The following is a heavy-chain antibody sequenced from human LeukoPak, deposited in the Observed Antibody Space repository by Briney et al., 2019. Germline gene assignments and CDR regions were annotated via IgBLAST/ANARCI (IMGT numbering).Heavy chain of an antibody. CDR1: GYTFTGYY. Sequence: ASVKVSCKASGYTFTGYYMHWVRQAPGQGLEWMGWINPNNGGTNYAQKFQGRVTMTRDTSISTAYMELSRLRSDDTAVYYCARDSRPGSTSCYHTWGQGTLVTVSS. D-gene: IGHD2-2*01. J-gene: IGHJ5*02. V-gene: IGHV1-2*02. CDR3: ARDSRPGSTSCYHT. CDR2: INPNNGGT.